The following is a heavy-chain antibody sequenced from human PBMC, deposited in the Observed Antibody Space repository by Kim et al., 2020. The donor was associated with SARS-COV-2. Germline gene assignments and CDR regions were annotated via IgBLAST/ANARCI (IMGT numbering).Heavy chain of an antibody. V-gene: IGHV4-31*03. CDR2: IYYSGST. Sequence: SETLSLTCTVSGGSISSGGYYWSWIRQHPGKGLEWIGYIYYSGSTYYNPSLKSRVTISVDTSKNQFSLKLSSVTAADTAVYYCARGYSSSWYRFDPWGQGTLVTVSS. D-gene: IGHD6-13*01. CDR3: ARGYSSSWYRFDP. J-gene: IGHJ5*02. CDR1: GGSISSGGYY.